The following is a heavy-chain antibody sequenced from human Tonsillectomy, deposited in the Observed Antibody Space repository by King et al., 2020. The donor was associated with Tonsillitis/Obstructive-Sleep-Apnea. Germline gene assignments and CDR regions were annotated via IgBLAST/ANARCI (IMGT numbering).Heavy chain of an antibody. CDR2: IYYSGST. J-gene: IGHJ6*03. Sequence: LQLQESGPGLVKPSETLSLTCTVSGGSISSSSYYWGWIRQPPGKGLDWIWSIYYSGSTYYNPSLKSHVTISVDTSKNPFSLKLGSVTAADTAVYYCARHFRVYYYYYYMDVWGKGTTVTVSS. CDR1: GGSISSSSYY. V-gene: IGHV4-39*01. CDR3: ARHFRVYYYYYYMDV.